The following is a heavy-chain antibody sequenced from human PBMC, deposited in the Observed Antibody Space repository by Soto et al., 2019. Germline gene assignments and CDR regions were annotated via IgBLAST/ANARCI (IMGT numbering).Heavy chain of an antibody. Sequence: WETLSLTCTVSGASITGSSYWSWIRQPAGKGLEWIGRFSLSGTTSYNPSLRSRVTMSADVSKNQFSLRLTSVTAADTALYYCARGMTPPGAPAWYYFDSWGQGTLVTVSS. J-gene: IGHJ4*02. CDR1: GASITGSSY. D-gene: IGHD2-8*02. CDR2: FSLSGTT. CDR3: ARGMTPPGAPAWYYFDS. V-gene: IGHV4-4*07.